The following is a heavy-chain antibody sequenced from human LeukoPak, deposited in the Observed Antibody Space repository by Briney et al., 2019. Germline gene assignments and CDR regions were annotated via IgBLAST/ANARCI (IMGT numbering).Heavy chain of an antibody. J-gene: IGHJ5*02. CDR1: GFTFSGYY. CDR2: ISSTASMI. V-gene: IGHV3-11*01. Sequence: GGSLRLSCAASGFTFSGYYMSWIRQAPGKGLEWVSYISSTASMIYYADSVKGRFTISRDNAKSSLYLQMNSLRAEDTAVYYCARESGYSFNLWGQGTLVTVSS. D-gene: IGHD5-18*01. CDR3: ARESGYSFNL.